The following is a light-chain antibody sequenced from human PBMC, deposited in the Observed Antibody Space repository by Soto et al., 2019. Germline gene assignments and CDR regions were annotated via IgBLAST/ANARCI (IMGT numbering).Light chain of an antibody. V-gene: IGLV7-46*01. CDR1: TGAVTSGHY. CDR2: DTS. J-gene: IGLJ1*01. CDR3: LVIYTGVGEV. Sequence: QSVVTQEPSLTVSPGGTVTLTCGSSTGAVTSGHYPHWFQQKPGQAPTTLIYDTSIKHSWTPARFSGSLLGGKAALTLSGAQPEDEADYYCLVIYTGVGEVFGTGTQLTVL.